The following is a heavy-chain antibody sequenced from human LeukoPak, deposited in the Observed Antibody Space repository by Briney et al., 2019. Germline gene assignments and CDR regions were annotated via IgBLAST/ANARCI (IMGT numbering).Heavy chain of an antibody. V-gene: IGHV3-49*03. CDR2: IRSKAYGGTT. D-gene: IGHD2-2*01. J-gene: IGHJ4*02. Sequence: GGSLRLSCTASGFTFGDDAMSWFRQAPGKGLGWVGFIRSKAYGGTTEYAASVKGRFTISRDDSKSIAYLQMNRLQTEDTAVYYCTRGPAPSDYWGQGTLLTVSS. CDR1: GFTFGDDA. CDR3: TRGPAPSDY.